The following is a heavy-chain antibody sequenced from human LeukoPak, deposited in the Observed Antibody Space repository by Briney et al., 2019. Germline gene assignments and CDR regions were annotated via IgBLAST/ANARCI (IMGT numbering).Heavy chain of an antibody. Sequence: GSLRLSCAASGFTFSSYAMSWVRQVPGKGLEWVSTISGSGGSTYYADSVKGRFTISRDNSKNTLYLQMNSLRAEDTAVYYCAKDYGRYYGSGSYESDYWGQGTLVTVSS. D-gene: IGHD3-10*01. CDR1: GFTFSSYA. V-gene: IGHV3-23*01. CDR3: AKDYGRYYGSGSYESDY. J-gene: IGHJ4*02. CDR2: ISGSGGST.